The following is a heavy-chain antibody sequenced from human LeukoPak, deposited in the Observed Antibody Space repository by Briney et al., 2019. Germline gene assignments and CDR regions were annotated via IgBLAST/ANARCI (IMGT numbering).Heavy chain of an antibody. CDR1: GYTFTSYD. J-gene: IGHJ3*02. Sequence: ASVKVSCKASGYTFTSYDINWVRQATGQGLEWMGWMNPNSGNTGYAQKFQGRVTITRNTSISTAYMELSSLRSEDTAVYYCARDLLAAAATGGDAFDIWGQGTMVTVSS. CDR3: ARDLLAAAATGGDAFDI. CDR2: MNPNSGNT. D-gene: IGHD6-13*01. V-gene: IGHV1-8*03.